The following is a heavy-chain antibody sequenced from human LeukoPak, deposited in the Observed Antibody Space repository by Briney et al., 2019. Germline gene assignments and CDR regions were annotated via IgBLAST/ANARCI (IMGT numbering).Heavy chain of an antibody. J-gene: IGHJ3*01. D-gene: IGHD6-19*01. CDR2: INPNNGET. CDR3: ARDLQLYSGGWYGASDF. CDR1: GYTCSGYY. Sequence: GASVKVSCKASGYTCSGYYMHWVRQAPGQGLEWMGWINPNNGETKYAQKFQGRVTMTRDTSIRTAYMELSRLISDDTAVYYCARDLQLYSGGWYGASDFWGQGTMVTVSS. V-gene: IGHV1-2*02.